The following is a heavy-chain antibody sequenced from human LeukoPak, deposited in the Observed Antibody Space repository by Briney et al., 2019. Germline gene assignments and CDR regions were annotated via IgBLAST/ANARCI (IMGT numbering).Heavy chain of an antibody. CDR2: IDPHSGGT. Sequence: ASVKVSCKASGYTFSGYYMHWVRQAPGQGLEWMGRIDPHSGGTNYAQKFQDRVTMTGDTSISTVYMELSRLRSDDTAEFYCARGYTYAFDSWGQGTLVTVSS. D-gene: IGHD5-18*01. CDR1: GYTFSGYY. V-gene: IGHV1-2*06. CDR3: ARGYTYAFDS. J-gene: IGHJ4*02.